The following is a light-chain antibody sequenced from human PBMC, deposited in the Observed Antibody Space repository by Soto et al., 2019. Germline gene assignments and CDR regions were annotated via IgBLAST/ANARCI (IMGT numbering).Light chain of an antibody. CDR1: SSNIGAGYD. V-gene: IGLV1-40*01. CDR2: GNS. J-gene: IGLJ2*01. Sequence: QAVVTQPPSVSGAPGQRVTISCTGSSSNIGAGYDVHWYQQLPGTAPKLLIYGNSNRPSGVPDRFSGSKSGTSASPSITGLQAEDEADYYCQSYDSSPVVFGGGTKLTVL. CDR3: QSYDSSPVV.